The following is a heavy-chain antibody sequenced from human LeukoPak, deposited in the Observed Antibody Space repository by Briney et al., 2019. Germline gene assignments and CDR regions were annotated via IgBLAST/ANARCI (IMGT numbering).Heavy chain of an antibody. J-gene: IGHJ2*01. CDR1: GFTFSNYD. D-gene: IGHD6-13*01. CDR3: ARGIAAPGTGWYFDL. V-gene: IGHV3-33*01. CDR2: IWYDGSNK. Sequence: PGGSLRLSCVASGFTFSNYDMHWVRQAPGKGLEWVAVIWYDGSNKYYADSAKGRFTISRDNSKNTLYLQMNSLRAEDTAVYYCARGIAAPGTGWYFDLWGRGTLVTVSS.